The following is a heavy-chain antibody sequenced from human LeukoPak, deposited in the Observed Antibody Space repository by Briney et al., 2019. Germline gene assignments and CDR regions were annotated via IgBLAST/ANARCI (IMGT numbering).Heavy chain of an antibody. V-gene: IGHV3-48*03. D-gene: IGHD6-19*01. CDR3: ASGVHYTSGWIDI. CDR2: ISSSGSTI. Sequence: QTGGSLRLSCAASGFTFRSNEMNWVRQAPGKGLEWLSYISSSGSTIHYVDSAKGRFTISRDNAKNSLFLQMNSLRAEDTAVYYCASGVHYTSGWIDIWGQGTMVTVSS. J-gene: IGHJ3*02. CDR1: GFTFRSNE.